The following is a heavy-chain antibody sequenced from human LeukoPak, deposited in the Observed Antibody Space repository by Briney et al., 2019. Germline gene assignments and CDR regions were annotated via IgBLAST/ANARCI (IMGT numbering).Heavy chain of an antibody. V-gene: IGHV4-59*01. CDR1: VGPINCYY. J-gene: IGHJ4*02. CDR3: ARVTGYMTEDYFDY. Sequence: SETVSLMYTVSVGPINCYYWRWIRQPPGKGLEWVGFIYYNECTNYIPSLQSRVTISEDTSKNQFSLGLSYVTAADTAVYYCARVTGYMTEDYFDYWGQGTLITVSS. CDR2: IYYNECT. D-gene: IGHD6-13*01.